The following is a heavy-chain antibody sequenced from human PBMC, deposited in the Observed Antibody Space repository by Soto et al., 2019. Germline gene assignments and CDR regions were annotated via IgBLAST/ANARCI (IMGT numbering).Heavy chain of an antibody. CDR1: GGSISSYY. Sequence: QVQLQESGPGLVKPSETLSLICTVSGGSISSYYWSWIRQPPGKGLEWIGYIYYSGSTNYNPSLKSRVTISVDTSNNQCSLKLSSVTAADTAVYYCARRWGAAFDYWGQGTLVTVSS. CDR2: IYYSGST. J-gene: IGHJ4*02. CDR3: ARRWGAAFDY. V-gene: IGHV4-59*08. D-gene: IGHD1-26*01.